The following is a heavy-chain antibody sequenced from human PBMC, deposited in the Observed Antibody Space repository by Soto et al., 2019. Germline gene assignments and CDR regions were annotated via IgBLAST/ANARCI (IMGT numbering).Heavy chain of an antibody. CDR1: GFTFSSYS. CDR2: ISSSSSYI. J-gene: IGHJ5*02. CDR3: ARDNSSSFALRFGP. D-gene: IGHD6-6*01. V-gene: IGHV3-21*01. Sequence: EVQLVESGGGLVKPGGSLRLSCAASGFTFSSYSMNWVRQAPGKGLEWVSSISSSSSYIYYADSVKGRFTISRDNAKNSLYLQMNSLRAEDTAVYYCARDNSSSFALRFGPWGQGTLVTVSS.